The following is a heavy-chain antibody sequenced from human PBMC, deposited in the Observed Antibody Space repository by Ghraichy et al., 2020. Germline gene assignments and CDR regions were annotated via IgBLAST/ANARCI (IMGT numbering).Heavy chain of an antibody. D-gene: IGHD6-19*01. CDR3: AREHRAAVAVVYYYYYMDV. Sequence: GGSLRLSCAASGFTFSSYGMHWVRQAPGKGLEWVAVIWYDGSNKYYVDSVKGRFTISRDNSKNTLYLQMNSLRAEDTAVYYCAREHRAAVAVVYYYYYMDVWGKGTTVTVSS. V-gene: IGHV3-33*01. CDR1: GFTFSSYG. CDR2: IWYDGSNK. J-gene: IGHJ6*03.